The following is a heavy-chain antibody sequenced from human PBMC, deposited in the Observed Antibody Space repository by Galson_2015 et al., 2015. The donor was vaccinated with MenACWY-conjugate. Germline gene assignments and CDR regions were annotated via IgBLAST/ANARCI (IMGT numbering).Heavy chain of an antibody. Sequence: SLRLSCAASGFTFDAYGIHWVRQAPGKGLEWVAAISYDGHKKYYSDSVKARFTISRDNSKNTVYLQMNGLRVEETAVYFCAREWNDYGGPPPYWGRGSLVTVSS. CDR2: ISYDGHKK. J-gene: IGHJ4*02. D-gene: IGHD4-23*01. CDR1: GFTFDAYG. CDR3: AREWNDYGGPPPY. V-gene: IGHV3-33*01.